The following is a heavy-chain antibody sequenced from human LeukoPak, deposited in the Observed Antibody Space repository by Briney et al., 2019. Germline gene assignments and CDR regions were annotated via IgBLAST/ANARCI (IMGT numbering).Heavy chain of an antibody. CDR2: IYYSGST. J-gene: IGHJ4*02. D-gene: IGHD6-6*01. CDR1: GGSISSYY. Sequence: NSSETLSLTCTVSGGSISSYYWSWIRQPPGKGLEWIGYIYYSGSTNYNPSLKSRVTISVDTSKNQFSLKLSSVTAADTAVYYCARGSEYSSSLADYWGQGTLVTVSS. V-gene: IGHV4-59*01. CDR3: ARGSEYSSSLADY.